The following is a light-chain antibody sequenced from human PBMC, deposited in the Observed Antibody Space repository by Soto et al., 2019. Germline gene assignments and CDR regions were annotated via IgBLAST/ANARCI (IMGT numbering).Light chain of an antibody. CDR3: QLYGNSPPGT. Sequence: ETVLTQSPGTLSSSPGERATLSCRASQTITNSHLAWYQQRPGQAPRLLIYGASGRATGIPERFSGSGSGTDFTLTISRLEPEDFAVYFCQLYGNSPPGTFGQGTRVDI. J-gene: IGKJ5*01. CDR2: GAS. CDR1: QTITNSH. V-gene: IGKV3-20*01.